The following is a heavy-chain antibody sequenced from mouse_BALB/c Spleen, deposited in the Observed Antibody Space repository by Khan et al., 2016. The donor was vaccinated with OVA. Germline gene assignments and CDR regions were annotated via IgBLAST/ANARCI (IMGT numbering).Heavy chain of an antibody. CDR3: AKGLWSYYFALDY. Sequence: QVQLKQSGPGLVAPSQSLSITCTVSGFSLSDYGVSWIRQPPGKGLEWLGVIWGGGSTYYNSALKSRLSINKDNSKSQVFLKMNSLQTDDTAIYYCAKGLWSYYFALDYWGQGTSVTVSS. CDR1: GFSLSDYG. V-gene: IGHV2-6-5*01. CDR2: IWGGGST. J-gene: IGHJ4*01. D-gene: IGHD1-1*02.